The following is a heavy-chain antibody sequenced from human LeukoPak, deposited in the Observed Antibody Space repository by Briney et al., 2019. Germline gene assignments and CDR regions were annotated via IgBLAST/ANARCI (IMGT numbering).Heavy chain of an antibody. CDR2: ITGSVDNT. CDR3: AKRGSGWYHFDF. CDR1: GFTFSNYA. Sequence: GGSLRLSCAAPGFTFSNYAMSWVRQAPGKGLEWVSTITGSVDNTFYADSVKGRFTISRDNSKNTVYLQMSSLRVEDTAVFYCAKRGSGWYHFDFWGQGILVTVSS. J-gene: IGHJ4*02. D-gene: IGHD6-19*01. V-gene: IGHV3-23*01.